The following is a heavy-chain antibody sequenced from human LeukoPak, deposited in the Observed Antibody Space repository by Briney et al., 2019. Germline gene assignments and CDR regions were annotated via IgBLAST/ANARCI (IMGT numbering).Heavy chain of an antibody. D-gene: IGHD3-22*01. V-gene: IGHV1-24*01. CDR3: ATPRDSDNRGYYYDLTY. Sequence: ASVKVSCKASGGTFSSYAISWVRQAPGKGLEWMGTFDPGDGETNYAQKFQGRVTMTEDTSVDTAYLELSSLRSEDTAVYYCATPRDSDNRGYYYDLTYWGQGTLVTVSS. CDR1: GGTFSSYA. J-gene: IGHJ4*02. CDR2: FDPGDGET.